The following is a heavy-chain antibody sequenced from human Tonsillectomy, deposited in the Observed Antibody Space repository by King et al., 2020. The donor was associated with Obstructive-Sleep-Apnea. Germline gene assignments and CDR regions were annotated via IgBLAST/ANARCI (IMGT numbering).Heavy chain of an antibody. D-gene: IGHD3-10*01. V-gene: IGHV1-2*02. Sequence: QLVQSGAEVKKPGASVKVSCKASGYTFTGYYIHWVRQAPGQGREWMGWISPNSGATKYAQKFQDRVTMTRDTSISTAYMDLSRLRSDDTAIYYCARDMSAYDSTSPAYWGQGTLVTVSS. CDR1: GYTFTGYY. CDR2: ISPNSGAT. CDR3: ARDMSAYDSTSPAY. J-gene: IGHJ4*02.